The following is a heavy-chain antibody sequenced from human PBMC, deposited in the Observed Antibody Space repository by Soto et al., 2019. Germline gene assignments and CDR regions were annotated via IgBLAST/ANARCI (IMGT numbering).Heavy chain of an antibody. Sequence: EVQLLESGGGLVQPGGSLRLSCAASGFTFSSYAMSWVRGAPGKGLEGVSAISGSGGSTYYADYVKGRFTISRDNSKNTLYLQMNSLRAEDTAVYYCAKGLYSSSSIFDYWGQGTLVTVSS. V-gene: IGHV3-23*01. CDR3: AKGLYSSSSIFDY. CDR2: ISGSGGST. J-gene: IGHJ4*02. D-gene: IGHD6-6*01. CDR1: GFTFSSYA.